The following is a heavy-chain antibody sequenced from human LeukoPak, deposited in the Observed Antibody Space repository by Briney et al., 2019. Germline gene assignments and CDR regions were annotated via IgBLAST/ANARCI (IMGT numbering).Heavy chain of an antibody. D-gene: IGHD3-22*01. J-gene: IGHJ1*01. CDR3: ARSPAYYDSSGYYYEDFQH. Sequence: GASVKVSCKASGDTFTSYGISWVRQAPGQGREWMGWISAYNGNTNDAQKLQGRVTMTTDPSTPTASMELRSLRSDATAVYHRARSPAYYDSSGYYYEDFQHWGQGTLVTVSS. V-gene: IGHV1-18*01. CDR2: ISAYNGNT. CDR1: GDTFTSYG.